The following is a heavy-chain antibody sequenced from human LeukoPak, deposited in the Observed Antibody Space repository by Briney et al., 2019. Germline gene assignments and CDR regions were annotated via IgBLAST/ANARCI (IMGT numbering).Heavy chain of an antibody. Sequence: QPGGSLRLSCAASGFTFSSFAMRWVRQAPGKGLEWVSAISGSGGSTYYADSVKVRFTIFRDNSKNTLHLQMNSLTAEDTAVYYCANAGYYCSGGSCYSSLDYWGQGTLVTVSS. CDR2: ISGSGGST. J-gene: IGHJ4*02. D-gene: IGHD2-15*01. CDR1: GFTFSSFA. CDR3: ANAGYYCSGGSCYSSLDY. V-gene: IGHV3-23*01.